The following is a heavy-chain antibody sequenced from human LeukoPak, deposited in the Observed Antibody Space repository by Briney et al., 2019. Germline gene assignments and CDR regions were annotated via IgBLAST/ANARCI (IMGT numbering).Heavy chain of an antibody. Sequence: SETLSLTCTVSGGSINYYHWSWIRQPPGKGLEWIGYVYYSGITNYNPSLKSRVSISLDTSKNQFSLKLTSVTAADTAVYYCASQLGGTTFHWGQGTLVTVSS. D-gene: IGHD1-1*01. CDR1: GGSINYYH. CDR3: ASQLGGTTFH. J-gene: IGHJ4*02. V-gene: IGHV4-59*01. CDR2: VYYSGIT.